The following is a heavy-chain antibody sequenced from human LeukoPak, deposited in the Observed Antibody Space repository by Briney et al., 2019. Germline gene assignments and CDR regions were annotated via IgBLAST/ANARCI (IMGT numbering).Heavy chain of an antibody. CDR3: TTGIDYGGGY. CDR2: IKNKDEGEKT. CDR1: GFSFTNVW. J-gene: IGHJ4*02. D-gene: IGHD3-16*01. V-gene: IGHV3-15*07. Sequence: PGGSLRCSCAVSGFSFTNVWMNWVRQAPGKGLEWVGRIKNKDEGEKTDYAAPVKGRFTISRDDSKATLFLQMNSLKMEDTAIYYCTTGIDYGGGYWGQGTLVSVSS.